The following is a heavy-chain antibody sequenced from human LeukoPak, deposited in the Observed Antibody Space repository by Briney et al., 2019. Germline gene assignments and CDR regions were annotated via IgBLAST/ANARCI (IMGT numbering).Heavy chain of an antibody. D-gene: IGHD2-21*02. CDR1: GGSISSYY. J-gene: IGHJ4*02. Sequence: SETLSLTCTVSGGSISSYYWSWIRQPPGKGLEWIAYIDYRGSTTYNPSLKSRVTISVDTSRNQFSLKLSSVTAADTAVYYCARGLSAIVHWGQGTLVTVSS. CDR3: ARGLSAIVH. V-gene: IGHV4-59*01. CDR2: IDYRGST.